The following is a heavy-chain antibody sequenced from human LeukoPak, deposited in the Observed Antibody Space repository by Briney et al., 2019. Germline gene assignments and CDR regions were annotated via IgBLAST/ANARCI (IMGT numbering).Heavy chain of an antibody. CDR2: IRYDGSNK. J-gene: IGHJ5*02. D-gene: IGHD6-13*01. CDR3: AKDPIAAAGHNWFDP. V-gene: IGHV3-30*02. CDR1: GFTFSSYG. Sequence: GGSLRLSCAASGFTFSSYGMHWVRQAPGKGLERVAFIRYDGSNKYYADSVKGRFTISRDNSKNTLYLQMNSLRAEDTAVYYCAKDPIAAAGHNWFDPWGQGTLVTVSS.